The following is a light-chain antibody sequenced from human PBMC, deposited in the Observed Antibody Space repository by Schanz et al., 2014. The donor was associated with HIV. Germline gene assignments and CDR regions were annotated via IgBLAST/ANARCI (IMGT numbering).Light chain of an antibody. CDR2: GAS. J-gene: IGKJ2*01. CDR1: QSVSSSY. CDR3: QQYNNWPPVT. Sequence: VLTQSPGTLSLSPGERATLSCRASQSVSSSYLAWYQQKPGQAPRLLIYGASTRATGVPASFSGSGSGAEFTLTISSLQSEDFAVYYCQQYNNWPPVTFGQGTKLEIK. V-gene: IGKV3-15*01.